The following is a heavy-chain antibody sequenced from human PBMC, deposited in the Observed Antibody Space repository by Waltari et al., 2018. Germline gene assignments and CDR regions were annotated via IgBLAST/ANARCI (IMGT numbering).Heavy chain of an antibody. CDR3: ARAESGYDIWFDP. V-gene: IGHV1-46*01. J-gene: IGHJ5*02. Sequence: QVQLVQSGAEVKKPGASVKVSCKASGYTFTSYDMHWVRQAPGQGLEWMGIINPSGGSTSYAQKFQGRVTMTRDTSTSTVYMELSSLRSEDTAVYYCARAESGYDIWFDPWGQGTLVTVSS. CDR2: INPSGGST. D-gene: IGHD5-12*01. CDR1: GYTFTSYD.